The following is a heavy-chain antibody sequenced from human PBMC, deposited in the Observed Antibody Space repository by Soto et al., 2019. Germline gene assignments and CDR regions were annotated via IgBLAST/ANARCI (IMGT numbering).Heavy chain of an antibody. CDR2: ISSSSSTI. CDR3: ARDTQDDFWSGYYRDY. J-gene: IGHJ4*02. Sequence: EVQLVESGGGLVQPGGSLRLSCAASGFTFSSYSMNWVRQAPGKGLEWVSYISSSSSTIYYADSVKGRFTISRDNAKNQLYLQMNSLRDEDTAVYYCARDTQDDFWSGYYRDYWGQGTLVTVSS. D-gene: IGHD3-3*01. CDR1: GFTFSSYS. V-gene: IGHV3-48*02.